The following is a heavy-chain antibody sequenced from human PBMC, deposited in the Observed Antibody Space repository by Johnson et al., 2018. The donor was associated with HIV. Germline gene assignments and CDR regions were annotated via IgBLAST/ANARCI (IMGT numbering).Heavy chain of an antibody. Sequence: QVQLVESGGGLVQPGRSLRLSCAASGFTFSSYAMHWVRQAPGKGLEWVAVISYDASNKYYADSVKGRFTISRDNSKNTLYLQMNSLRTEDTAVYYCARVRGGTGHGAFDIWGQGTMVTVSS. CDR1: GFTFSSYA. CDR2: ISYDASNK. V-gene: IGHV3-30*04. CDR3: ARVRGGTGHGAFDI. J-gene: IGHJ3*02.